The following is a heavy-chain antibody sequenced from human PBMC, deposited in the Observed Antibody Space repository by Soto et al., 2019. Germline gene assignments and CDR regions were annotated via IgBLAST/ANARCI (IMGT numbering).Heavy chain of an antibody. V-gene: IGHV3-23*01. CDR2: INESGGST. CDR1: GFSFSRFA. CDR3: AKEGLISITTSDY. J-gene: IGHJ4*02. Sequence: PGGSLRLSCAASGFSFSRFAMGWVRQAPGKGLEWVSAINESGGSTYYADSVKGRFTISRDNSKNTLYLQMNSLRAEDTAIYYCAKEGLISITTSDYWGQGTQVTVSS. D-gene: IGHD3-16*01.